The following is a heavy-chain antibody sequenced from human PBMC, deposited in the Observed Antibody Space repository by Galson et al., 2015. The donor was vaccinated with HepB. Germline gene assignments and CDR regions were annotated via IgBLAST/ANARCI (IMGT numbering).Heavy chain of an antibody. CDR2: ISYDGSNK. V-gene: IGHV3-30*04. CDR3: ARDDLYCSGGSCYDLNLSDY. D-gene: IGHD2-15*01. Sequence: SLRLSCAASGFTFSSYAMHWVRQAPGKGLEWVAVISYDGSNKYYADSVKGRFTISRDNSKNTLYLQMNSLRAEDTAVYYCARDDLYCSGGSCYDLNLSDYWGQGTLVTVSS. J-gene: IGHJ4*02. CDR1: GFTFSSYA.